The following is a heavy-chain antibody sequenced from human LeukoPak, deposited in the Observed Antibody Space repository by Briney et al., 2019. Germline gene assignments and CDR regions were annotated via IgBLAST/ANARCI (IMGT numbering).Heavy chain of an antibody. Sequence: PGGSLRLSCAASGFTFSSYSMNWVRQTPGKGLEWVSSISSSSSYIYYADSVKGRFTISRDNAKKSLYLEMNNLRAEDTAVYCCATDGAGFDTWGQGVLVTVSS. V-gene: IGHV3-21*04. J-gene: IGHJ5*02. CDR2: ISSSSSYI. CDR3: ATDGAGFDT. CDR1: GFTFSSYS.